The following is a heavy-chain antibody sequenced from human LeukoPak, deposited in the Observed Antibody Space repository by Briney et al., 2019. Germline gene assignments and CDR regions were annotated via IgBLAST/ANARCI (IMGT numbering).Heavy chain of an antibody. D-gene: IGHD1-26*01. CDR2: MNPNSGNT. V-gene: IGHV1-8*03. J-gene: IGHJ6*03. Sequence: GASVTVSCKASGYTFTSYDINWVRQATGQGLEWMGWMNPNSGNTGYAQKFQGRVTITRNTSISTAYMELSSLRSEDTAVYYCARSGTVGASYYYYMDVWGKGTTVTVSS. CDR3: ARSGTVGASYYYYMDV. CDR1: GYTFTSYD.